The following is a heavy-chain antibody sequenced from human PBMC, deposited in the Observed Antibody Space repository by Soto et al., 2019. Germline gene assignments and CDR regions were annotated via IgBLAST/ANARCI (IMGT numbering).Heavy chain of an antibody. CDR3: ARQDPFDWLLAPYYFDY. CDR1: GGSISSSSYY. Sequence: GPGPVQPSETLSLTCTVSGGSISSSSYYWGWIRQPPGKGLEWIGSIYYSGSTYYNPSLKSRVTISVDTSKNQFSLKLSSVTAADTAVYYCARQDPFDWLLAPYYFDYWGQGTLVTVSS. V-gene: IGHV4-39*01. D-gene: IGHD3-9*01. J-gene: IGHJ4*02. CDR2: IYYSGST.